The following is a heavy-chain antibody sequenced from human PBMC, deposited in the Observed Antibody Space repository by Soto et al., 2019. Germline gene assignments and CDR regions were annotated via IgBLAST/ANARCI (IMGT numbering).Heavy chain of an antibody. CDR3: ATIGDRDGFDL. V-gene: IGHV3-21*06. CDR1: GFAFITYN. D-gene: IGHD4-17*01. CDR2: ISTSGTYV. J-gene: IGHJ3*01. Sequence: EVQLVESGGGLVKPGESLRLSCAASGFAFITYNMKWVRQAPGKGLEWVSSISTSGTYVFYAGSVRGRFTIFRDDAKNSVHLQMKSLRAADTALYYCATIGDRDGFDLWGQGTAVTVSA.